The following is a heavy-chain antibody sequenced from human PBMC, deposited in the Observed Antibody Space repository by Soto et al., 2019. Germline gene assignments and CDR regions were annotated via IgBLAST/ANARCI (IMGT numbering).Heavy chain of an antibody. V-gene: IGHV3-30*18. Sequence: GGSLRLSCAASGFTFSSYGMHWVRQAPGKGLEWVAVISYDGSNKYYADSVKGRFTISRDNSKNTLYLQMNSLRAEDTAVYYCSKVGLLWFGEFGYGMDVWGQGTTVTVSS. D-gene: IGHD3-10*01. CDR1: GFTFSSYG. CDR2: ISYDGSNK. CDR3: SKVGLLWFGEFGYGMDV. J-gene: IGHJ6*02.